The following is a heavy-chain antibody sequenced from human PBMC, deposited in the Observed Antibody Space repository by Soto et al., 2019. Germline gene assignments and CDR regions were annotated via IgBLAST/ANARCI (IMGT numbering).Heavy chain of an antibody. D-gene: IGHD1-7*01. CDR2: ISSSGSTI. J-gene: IGHJ6*03. CDR1: GFTFSDYY. Sequence: GGSLRLSCAASGFTFSDYYMSWIRQAPGKGLEWVSYISSSGSTIYYADSVKGRFTISRDNAKNSLYLQMNSLRAEDTAVYYCARATGTTPYYYYMDVWGKGTTVTVSS. V-gene: IGHV3-11*01. CDR3: ARATGTTPYYYYMDV.